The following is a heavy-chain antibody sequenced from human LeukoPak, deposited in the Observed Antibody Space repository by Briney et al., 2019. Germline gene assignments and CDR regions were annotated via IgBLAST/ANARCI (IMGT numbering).Heavy chain of an antibody. D-gene: IGHD3-3*02. CDR3: ARGHFWSGYFGIPYYYYGMDV. J-gene: IGHJ6*02. Sequence: SQTLSLTCAVSGGSISSGGYSWSWIRQPPGKGLEWIGYIYHSGSTNYNPSLKSRVTISVDTSKNQFSLKLSSVTAADTAVYYCARGHFWSGYFGIPYYYYGMDVWGQGTTVTVSS. CDR1: GGSISSGGYS. V-gene: IGHV4-30-2*01. CDR2: IYHSGST.